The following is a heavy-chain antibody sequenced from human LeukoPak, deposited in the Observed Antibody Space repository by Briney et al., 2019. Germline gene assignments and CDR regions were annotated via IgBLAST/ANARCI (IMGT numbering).Heavy chain of an antibody. CDR1: GLSLTNAW. CDR2: IASEIDGGAI. D-gene: IGHD3-9*01. CDR3: TTGAFDLLSRNY. Sequence: PGGSLRLSCAGAGLSLTNAWMTWIRQAPGKGLEWVGRIASEIDGGAIDYAAPVKDRFIISRDDSKNTVYLQMNSLKTEDTAVYYCTTGAFDLLSRNYWGQGTLVTVSS. V-gene: IGHV3-15*04. J-gene: IGHJ4*02.